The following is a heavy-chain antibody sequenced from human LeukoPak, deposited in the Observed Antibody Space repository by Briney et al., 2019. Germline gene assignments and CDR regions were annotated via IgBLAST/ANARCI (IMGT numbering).Heavy chain of an antibody. CDR3: ARDSTSSWETAFDV. CDR1: GFTFSTYT. J-gene: IGHJ3*01. Sequence: GGSLRLSCAGYGFTFSTYTLNWVRQAPGKGLEWVSPIYSGSTYIYYADSVKGRFTISRDNPKNSLYLQMNSLRAEDTAVYYCARDSTSSWETAFDVWGQGTMVTVSS. CDR2: IYSGSTYI. D-gene: IGHD1-26*01. V-gene: IGHV3-21*01.